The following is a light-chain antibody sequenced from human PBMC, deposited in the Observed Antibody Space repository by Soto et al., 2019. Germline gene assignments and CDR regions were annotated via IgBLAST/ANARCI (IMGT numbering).Light chain of an antibody. CDR1: QSVSSN. J-gene: IGKJ3*01. CDR2: GAS. CDR3: QQYNNWPFT. Sequence: EIVMTQSPATLSVSPGERATLSCRASQSVSSNLAWYQQKPGQAPRLLIYGASTRATGIPARFSGSGSGTEFTLTISSLQSEDFGVYYCQQYNNWPFTFGPGNKVDIK. V-gene: IGKV3-15*01.